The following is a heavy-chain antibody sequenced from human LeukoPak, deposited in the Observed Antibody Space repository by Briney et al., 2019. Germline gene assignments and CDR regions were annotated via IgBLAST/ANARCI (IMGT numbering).Heavy chain of an antibody. Sequence: SVKVSCKASGGTFSSYAISWVRQAPGQGLEWMGGIIPIFGTANYAQKFQGRVTITADKSTSTAYMELSSLRSEDTAVYYCARVATIYDAFDIWGQGTMVTVSS. V-gene: IGHV1-69*06. CDR3: ARVATIYDAFDI. J-gene: IGHJ3*02. D-gene: IGHD5-12*01. CDR1: GGTFSSYA. CDR2: IIPIFGTA.